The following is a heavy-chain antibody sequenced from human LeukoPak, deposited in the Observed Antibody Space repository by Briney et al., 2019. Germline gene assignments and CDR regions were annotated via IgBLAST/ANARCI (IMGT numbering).Heavy chain of an antibody. D-gene: IGHD3-22*01. Sequence: SQTLSLTSTVSGGSISSGSFYWSWIRQTAGKGLEWIGRIYPSGDSQYSPSFRSRATISLDTRNQFSLKLSSVTAADTAVYFCARGYDRNGYQSRGFDYWGQGALVNVSS. CDR3: ARGYDRNGYQSRGFDY. CDR1: GGSISSGSFY. V-gene: IGHV4-61*02. J-gene: IGHJ4*02. CDR2: IYPSGDS.